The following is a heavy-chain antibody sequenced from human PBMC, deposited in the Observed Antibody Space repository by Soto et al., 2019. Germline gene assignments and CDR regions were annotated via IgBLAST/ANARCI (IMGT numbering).Heavy chain of an antibody. V-gene: IGHV4-59*01. CDR1: GGSISSYY. Sequence: SETLSLTCTVSGGSISSYYWSWIRQPPGKGLEWIGYIYYSGSTNYNPSLKSRVTISVDTSKNQFSLKLSSVTAAAAAVHSCAIARRDDGGTGWFASWGPGTLLTVS. CDR2: IYYSGST. CDR3: AIARRDDGGTGWFAS. J-gene: IGHJ5*01. D-gene: IGHD3-16*01.